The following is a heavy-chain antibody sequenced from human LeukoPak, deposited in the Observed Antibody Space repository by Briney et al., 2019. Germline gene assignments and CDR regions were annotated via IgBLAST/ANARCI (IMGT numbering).Heavy chain of an antibody. D-gene: IGHD3-3*01. Sequence: GRSLRLSCAASGFTFSSYGMHWVRQAPGKGLEWVAVISYDGSNKYYADSVKGRFTISRDNSKNTLYLQMNSLRAEDTAVYYCAKAIRFLDAFDIWGQGTMVTVSP. CDR2: ISYDGSNK. CDR1: GFTFSSYG. J-gene: IGHJ3*02. V-gene: IGHV3-30*18. CDR3: AKAIRFLDAFDI.